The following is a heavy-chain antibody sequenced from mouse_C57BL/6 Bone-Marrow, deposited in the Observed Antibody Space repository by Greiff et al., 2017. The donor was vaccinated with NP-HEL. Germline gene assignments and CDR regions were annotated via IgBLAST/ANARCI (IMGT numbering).Heavy chain of an antibody. D-gene: IGHD2-3*01. CDR2: IWSDGST. Sequence: QVQLQQSGPGLVAPSQSLSITCTVSGFSLTSYGVHWVRQPPGKGLEWLVVIWSDGSTTYNSALKSRLSISKDNSKSQVFLKMNSLQTDDTAMYYCARHDYDGYPENPWFAYWGQGTLVTVSA. J-gene: IGHJ3*01. CDR1: GFSLTSYG. CDR3: ARHDYDGYPENPWFAY. V-gene: IGHV2-6-1*01.